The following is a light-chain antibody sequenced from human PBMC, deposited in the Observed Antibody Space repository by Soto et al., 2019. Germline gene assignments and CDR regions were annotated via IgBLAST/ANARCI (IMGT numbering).Light chain of an antibody. CDR3: SSYTSSSTVV. CDR1: SSDVGGYNY. CDR2: DVS. V-gene: IGLV2-14*01. J-gene: IGLJ2*01. Sequence: QYVLTQPASVSGSPGQSITISCTGTSSDVGGYNYVSWYQQHPGKAPKLMIYDVSNRPSGVSNRFSGSKSGNTASLTISGLQAEDEADYYCSSYTSSSTVVFAGGTKLTVL.